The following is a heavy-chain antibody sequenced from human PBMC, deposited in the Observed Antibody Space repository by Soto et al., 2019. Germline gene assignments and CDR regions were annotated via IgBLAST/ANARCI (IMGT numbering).Heavy chain of an antibody. V-gene: IGHV4-59*01. CDR3: ARGPAEYYDDRYKGTRYLDS. J-gene: IGHJ4*02. D-gene: IGHD3-16*01. CDR1: GGSFNGYY. CDR2: VHYSGVT. Sequence: PSESLSLTCTVSGGSFNGYYWSWIRQPPGKGLEWLGYVHYSGVTHSNPSLQSRVTMSIDTSNNRFSLRLNSVTAPDTAVYYCARGPAEYYDDRYKGTRYLDSRGQGALVTVAS.